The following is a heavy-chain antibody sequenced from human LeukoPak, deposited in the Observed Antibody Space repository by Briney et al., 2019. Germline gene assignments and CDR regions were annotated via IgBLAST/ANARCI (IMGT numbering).Heavy chain of an antibody. CDR1: GTSVSSGGYY. CDR2: INFSDNT. D-gene: IGHD3-10*01. CDR3: ARGGLRLTLIRGIIPFDY. V-gene: IGHV4-31*03. Sequence: PSQTLSLTCTVSGTSVSSGGYYWSWIRQHPGKGLEWIGYINFSDNTYYNPSLKSRLIMSRDTSKNQVSLKLISVTAADTAVYYCARGGLRLTLIRGIIPFDYWGLGTLVTVSS. J-gene: IGHJ4*02.